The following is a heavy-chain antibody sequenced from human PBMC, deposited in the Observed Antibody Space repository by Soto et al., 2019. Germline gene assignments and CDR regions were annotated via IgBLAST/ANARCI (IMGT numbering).Heavy chain of an antibody. D-gene: IGHD3-10*01. CDR1: GGSISLYY. V-gene: IGHV4-59*01. CDR3: ARRFYFGSGSYANDY. Sequence: LSLTCTVSGGSISLYYWSWIRQSPGKGLECIGYIYYSGSTRYNPSLKSRVSISVDMSKNQFSLKLSSVTAADTAVYYCARRFYFGSGSYANDYWGQGTPVTVSS. J-gene: IGHJ4*02. CDR2: IYYSGST.